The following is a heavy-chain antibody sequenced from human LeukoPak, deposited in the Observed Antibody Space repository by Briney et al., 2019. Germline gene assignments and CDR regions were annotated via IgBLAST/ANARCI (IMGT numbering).Heavy chain of an antibody. Sequence: PGGSLRLSCAASGFTFSNYAMSWVRQAPGKGLEWVSSISASSGSTYYADSVKDRFTISRDNGKNTLLLQLNSLRAEDTAVYYCAKSHTGSYYDPLASWGQGTVVTVSS. CDR2: ISASSGST. J-gene: IGHJ4*02. CDR1: GFTFSNYA. CDR3: AKSHTGSYYDPLAS. D-gene: IGHD1-26*01. V-gene: IGHV3-23*01.